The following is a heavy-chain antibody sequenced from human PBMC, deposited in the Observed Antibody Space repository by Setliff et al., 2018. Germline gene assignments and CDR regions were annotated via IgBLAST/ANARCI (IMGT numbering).Heavy chain of an antibody. CDR2: IIPVFRTA. J-gene: IGHJ4*02. D-gene: IGHD3-22*01. V-gene: IGHV1-69*13. CDR1: GYSFTSHY. Sequence: SVKVSCKTSGYSFTSHYVHWVRQAPGQGLEWMGRIIPVFRTANYAQKFRGRVTITADEVARTAYMELSTLRSEDTAVYYCARDTRDKYDSSGYYLSLDSWGQGSLVTV. CDR3: ARDTRDKYDSSGYYLSLDS.